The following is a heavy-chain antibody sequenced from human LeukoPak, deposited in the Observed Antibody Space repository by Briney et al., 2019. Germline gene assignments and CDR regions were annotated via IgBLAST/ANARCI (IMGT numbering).Heavy chain of an antibody. Sequence: ASVKVSCKASGYTFTSYAMHWVRQAPGQRLEWMGWINAGNGNTKYSQKFQGRVTITRDTPASTAYMELSSLRSEDTAVYYCARGPTEDLEWLSKTHFDYWGQGTLVTVSS. CDR1: GYTFTSYA. J-gene: IGHJ4*02. D-gene: IGHD3-3*01. V-gene: IGHV1-3*01. CDR3: ARGPTEDLEWLSKTHFDY. CDR2: INAGNGNT.